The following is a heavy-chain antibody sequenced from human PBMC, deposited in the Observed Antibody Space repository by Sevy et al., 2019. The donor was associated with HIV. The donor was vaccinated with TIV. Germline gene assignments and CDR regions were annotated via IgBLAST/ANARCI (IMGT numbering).Heavy chain of an antibody. Sequence: GGSLRLSCAASGFNFDEFAIHWVRQAPGKGLEWVSGISYNSGSIGYADSVKGRFNMSRDNAKKSLYLQMNSLRIEDTALYYCAKARGGYRNHYYYPMDVWGQGTTVTVSS. CDR1: GFNFDEFA. J-gene: IGHJ6*02. CDR2: ISYNSGSI. D-gene: IGHD3-22*01. CDR3: AKARGGYRNHYYYPMDV. V-gene: IGHV3-9*01.